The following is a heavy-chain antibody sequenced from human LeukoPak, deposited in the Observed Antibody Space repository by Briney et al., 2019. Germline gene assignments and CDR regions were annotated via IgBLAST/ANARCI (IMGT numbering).Heavy chain of an antibody. CDR1: GFTFSSYG. V-gene: IGHV3-30*18. CDR3: AKNAHYQGYSYGGIDY. D-gene: IGHD5-18*01. Sequence: PGGSLRLSCAASGFTFSSYGMHWVRQAPGKGLEWVAVISCDGSDKYSADSVKGRFTISRDNSKNTLYLQMNSLRAEDTAVYYCAKNAHYQGYSYGGIDYWGQGTLVTVSS. J-gene: IGHJ4*02. CDR2: ISCDGSDK.